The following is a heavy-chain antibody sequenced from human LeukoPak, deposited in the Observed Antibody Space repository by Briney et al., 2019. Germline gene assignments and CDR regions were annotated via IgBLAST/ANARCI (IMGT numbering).Heavy chain of an antibody. V-gene: IGHV1-2*02. D-gene: IGHD4-23*01. CDR2: INPNSGGT. J-gene: IGHJ4*02. CDR3: ARTTTVVTPYRY. Sequence: ASVKVSCKASGYTLTGYYMHWVRQAPGQGLEWMGWINPNSGGTNYAQKFQGRVTMTRDTSISTAYMELSRLRSDDTAVYYCARTTTVVTPYRYWGQGTLVTVSS. CDR1: GYTLTGYY.